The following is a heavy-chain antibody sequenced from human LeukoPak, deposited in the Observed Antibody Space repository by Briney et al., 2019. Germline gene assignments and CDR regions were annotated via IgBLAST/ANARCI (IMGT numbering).Heavy chain of an antibody. CDR2: IYHSGST. Sequence: KSSETLSLTCTVSGYSISSGYYWGWIRQPPGKGLEWIGSIYHSGSTYYNPSLKSRVTISVDTSKNQFSLKLSSVTAADTAVYYCARDPYYYDTKGVMWGQGTLVTVSS. CDR3: ARDPYYYDTKGVM. D-gene: IGHD3-22*01. J-gene: IGHJ4*02. CDR1: GYSISSGYY. V-gene: IGHV4-38-2*02.